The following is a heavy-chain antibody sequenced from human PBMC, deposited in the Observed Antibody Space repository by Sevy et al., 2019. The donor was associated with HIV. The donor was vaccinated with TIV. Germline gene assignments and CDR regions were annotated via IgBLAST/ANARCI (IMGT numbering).Heavy chain of an antibody. D-gene: IGHD6-19*01. V-gene: IGHV3-66*02. CDR2: IFSSGST. CDR1: GFTVNDKY. J-gene: IGHJ4*02. CDR3: VSLFLSYRSGWSYFDY. Sequence: GGSLRLSCAISGFTVNDKYIIWVRQAPGKGLEWVSVIFSSGSTYYADSAKGRFTISRDNSKNTGDLQMNSVRAEDTAVYYCVSLFLSYRSGWSYFDYWGQGTLVTVSS.